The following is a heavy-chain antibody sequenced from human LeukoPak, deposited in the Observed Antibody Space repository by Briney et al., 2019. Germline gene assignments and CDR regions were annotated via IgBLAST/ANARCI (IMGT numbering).Heavy chain of an antibody. V-gene: IGHV4-34*01. CDR1: GGSFSGYY. CDR2: INHSGST. CDR3: ARGVRYGSGAQGDY. J-gene: IGHJ4*02. D-gene: IGHD3-10*01. Sequence: SETLSLTCAVYGGSFSGYYWSWIRQPPGKGLEWIGEINHSGSTNYNPSLKRRVTISVDTSKNQFSLKLSSVTAADTAVYYYARGVRYGSGAQGDYWGQGTLVTVSS.